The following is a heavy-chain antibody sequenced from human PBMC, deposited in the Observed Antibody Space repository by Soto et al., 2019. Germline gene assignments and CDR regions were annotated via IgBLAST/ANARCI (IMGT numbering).Heavy chain of an antibody. Sequence: GGSLRLSCAASGFTFSSYGMHWVRQAPGKGLEWVAVIWYDGSNKYYADSVKGRFTISRDNSKNTLYLQMNSLRAEDTAVYYCARDLGFNWALDYWGQGTLVTVSS. CDR2: IWYDGSNK. CDR3: ARDLGFNWALDY. V-gene: IGHV3-33*01. D-gene: IGHD1-20*01. CDR1: GFTFSSYG. J-gene: IGHJ4*02.